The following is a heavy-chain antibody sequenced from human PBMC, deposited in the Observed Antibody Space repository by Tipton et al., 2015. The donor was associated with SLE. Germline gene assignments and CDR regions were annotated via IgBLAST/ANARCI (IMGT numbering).Heavy chain of an antibody. CDR2: AYPSGST. CDR1: GFSISSGKY. Sequence: TLSLTCAVSGFSISSGKYWGWLRQPPGKGLVWIGFAYPSGSTYYHPSLKSRVNMSLDTSKNLLFMNLRSVTAADTAMYYCARGTYYDILDGFSFDVWGHGTLVTVSS. D-gene: IGHD3-9*01. CDR3: ARGTYYDILDGFSFDV. V-gene: IGHV4-38-2*01. J-gene: IGHJ3*01.